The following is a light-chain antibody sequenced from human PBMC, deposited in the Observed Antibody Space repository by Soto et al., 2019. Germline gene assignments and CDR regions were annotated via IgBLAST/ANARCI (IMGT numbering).Light chain of an antibody. CDR1: ASDIGRYDY. J-gene: IGLJ1*01. CDR2: EVS. Sequence: QSALTQPASVSGSPGQSVTISCTGSASDIGRYDYVSWYQQYPGNTPKLLIYEVSHRPSGVSDRFSGSKSGDTASLTISGVQFQDEATYYCTSYISSSAFFVFGTGTRSPS. CDR3: TSYISSSAFFV. V-gene: IGLV2-14*03.